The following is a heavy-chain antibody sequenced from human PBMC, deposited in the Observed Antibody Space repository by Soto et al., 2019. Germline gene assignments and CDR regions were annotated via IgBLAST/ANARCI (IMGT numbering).Heavy chain of an antibody. Sequence: GGSLRLSCAASGFTFDDYAMHWVRQAPGKGLEWVSGFSWNSGPIGYADSVKGRFTISRDNAKNSLYLQMNSLRAEDTALYYCPKGDQLLYRNWFDPWGQGTLVTVSS. CDR1: GFTFDDYA. J-gene: IGHJ5*02. D-gene: IGHD2-2*02. CDR3: PKGDQLLYRNWFDP. V-gene: IGHV3-9*01. CDR2: FSWNSGPI.